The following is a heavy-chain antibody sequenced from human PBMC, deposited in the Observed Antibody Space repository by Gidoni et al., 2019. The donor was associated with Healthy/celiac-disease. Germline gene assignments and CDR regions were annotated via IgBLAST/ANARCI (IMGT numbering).Heavy chain of an antibody. CDR2: INPSGGST. D-gene: IGHD2-2*02. CDR3: ARYCSSTSCYTSPFDY. J-gene: IGHJ4*02. V-gene: IGHV1-46*01. Sequence: QVQLVQSGAEVKKPGASVKVSCKASGYTVTSYYMHWVRQSPGQGLEWMGIINPSGGSTSYAQKFQGRVTMTRDTSTSTVYMELSSLRSEDTAVYYCARYCSSTSCYTSPFDYWGQGTLVTVSS. CDR1: GYTVTSYY.